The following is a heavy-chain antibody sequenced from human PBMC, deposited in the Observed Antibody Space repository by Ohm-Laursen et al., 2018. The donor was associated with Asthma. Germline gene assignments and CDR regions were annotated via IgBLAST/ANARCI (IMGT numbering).Heavy chain of an antibody. V-gene: IGHV3-30-3*01. J-gene: IGHJ6*02. CDR1: GFTFSSYA. CDR3: AKDPVRSGYFHYGMDV. CDR2: ISYDGSNK. D-gene: IGHD3-3*01. Sequence: SLRLSCTASGFTFSSYAMHWVRQAPGKGLEWVAVISYDGSNKHYADSVKGRFTISRDNSKNTLYLQMNSLRAEDTAVYYCAKDPVRSGYFHYGMDVWGQGTTATVSS.